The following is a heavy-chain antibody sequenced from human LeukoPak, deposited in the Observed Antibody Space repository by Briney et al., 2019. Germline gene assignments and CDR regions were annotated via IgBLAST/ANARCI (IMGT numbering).Heavy chain of an antibody. V-gene: IGHV4-59*01. CDR1: GGSISSYY. D-gene: IGHD3-10*01. CDR3: AREITMVRGVFDY. Sequence: SETLSLTCTVSGGSISSYYWSWIRQPPGKGLEWIGYIYYSGSTNYNPSLKSRVTISVDTSKNQFSLKLSSVTAADTAVYYCAREITMVRGVFDYWGQGTLVTASS. J-gene: IGHJ4*02. CDR2: IYYSGST.